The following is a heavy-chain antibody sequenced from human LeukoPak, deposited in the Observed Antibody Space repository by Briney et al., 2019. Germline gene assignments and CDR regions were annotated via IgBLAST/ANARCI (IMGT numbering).Heavy chain of an antibody. CDR2: IYYSGST. J-gene: IGHJ4*02. V-gene: IGHV4-59*01. CDR1: GGSISSYY. Sequence: SETLSLTCTVSGGSISSYYWSWIRQPPGKGLEWIGYIYYSGSTNYNPSLKSRVTISVDTSKNQLSLKLSSVTAADTAVYYCARSPGYSYGELDYWGQGTLVTVSS. D-gene: IGHD5-18*01. CDR3: ARSPGYSYGELDY.